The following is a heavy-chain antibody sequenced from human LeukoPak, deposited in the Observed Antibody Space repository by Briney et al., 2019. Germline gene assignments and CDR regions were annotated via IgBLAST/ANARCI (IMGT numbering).Heavy chain of an antibody. CDR1: GFAFSSYV. CDR3: AKGDDFLADYRYRFDY. J-gene: IGHJ4*02. CDR2: IDPNGVTA. Sequence: GGSLRLSCEVSGFAFSSYVMSWVRQAPGNGLEWVSAIDPNGVTAQYADSVKGRFTTSRDNSKNTLYLQLSSLRVEDTAVYYCAKGDDFLADYRYRFDYWGQGTLVTVSS. D-gene: IGHD3-9*01. V-gene: IGHV3-23*01.